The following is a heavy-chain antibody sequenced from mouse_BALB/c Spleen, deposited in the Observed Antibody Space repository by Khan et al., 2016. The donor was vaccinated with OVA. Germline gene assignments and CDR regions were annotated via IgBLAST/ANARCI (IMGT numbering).Heavy chain of an antibody. Sequence: QVQLKQSGPGLVAPSQSLSITCTVSGFSFTSYGVHWVRQPPGKGLEWLGVIWTGGNTHYNSALMSRLSISKDSSKSQVFLKMNSLQTDDTAMYYVARDEGITTGWYFDVWGAGTTVTVSS. CDR3: ARDEGITTGWYFDV. J-gene: IGHJ1*01. CDR1: GFSFTSYG. V-gene: IGHV2-9*02. D-gene: IGHD1-1*01. CDR2: IWTGGNT.